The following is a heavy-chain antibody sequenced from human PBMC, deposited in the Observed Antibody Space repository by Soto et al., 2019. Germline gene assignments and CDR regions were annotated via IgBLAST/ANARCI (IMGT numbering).Heavy chain of an antibody. CDR1: GFTFSSYS. CDR3: ARGERERGYYYYMDV. Sequence: WGSLRLSCAASGFTFSSYSMNWVRQAPGKGLEWVSYISSSSSTIYYADSVKGRFTISRDNAKNSLYLQMNSLRAEDTAVYYCARGERERGYYYYMDVWGKGTTVTVSS. J-gene: IGHJ6*03. D-gene: IGHD1-1*01. CDR2: ISSSSSTI. V-gene: IGHV3-48*01.